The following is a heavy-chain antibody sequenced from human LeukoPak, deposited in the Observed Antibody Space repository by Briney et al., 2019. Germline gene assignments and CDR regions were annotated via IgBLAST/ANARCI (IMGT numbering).Heavy chain of an antibody. J-gene: IGHJ3*02. Sequence: SETLSLTCTVSGGSISSEGYWSWIRQPPGTGLEWIGYIYTRGSTNYNPSLKNRVTIPVDTSKNQFSLKLTSVTAADTAVYYCAIPLNFDSSGYFAFDIWGQGTMVTVSS. CDR1: GGSISSEGY. CDR3: AIPLNFDSSGYFAFDI. V-gene: IGHV4-4*09. D-gene: IGHD3-22*01. CDR2: IYTRGST.